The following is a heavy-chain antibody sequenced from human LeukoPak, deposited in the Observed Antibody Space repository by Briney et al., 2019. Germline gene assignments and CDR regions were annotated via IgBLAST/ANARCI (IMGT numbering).Heavy chain of an antibody. Sequence: SQTLSLTCAISGDSVSSNSADWNWIRQSPSRGLEWLGRTYYRSKWYNDYAVSVESRITINPDTSKNQFSLQLNSATPEDTAVYYCAGGTGVFDYWGQGTLVTVSS. CDR1: GDSVSSNSAD. J-gene: IGHJ4*02. CDR2: TYYRSKWYN. V-gene: IGHV6-1*01. D-gene: IGHD7-27*01. CDR3: AGGTGVFDY.